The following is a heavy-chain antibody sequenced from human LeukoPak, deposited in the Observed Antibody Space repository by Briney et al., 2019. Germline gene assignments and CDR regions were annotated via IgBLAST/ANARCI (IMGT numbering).Heavy chain of an antibody. D-gene: IGHD1-14*01. CDR1: GFTFSSYG. Sequence: GVLRLSCAASGFTFSSYGMHWVRQAPGKGLEWVAVISYDGSNKYYADSVKGRFTISRDNSKNTLYLQMNSLRAEDTAVYYCAKEADTGYFDYWGQGTLVTVSS. V-gene: IGHV3-30*18. CDR3: AKEADTGYFDY. CDR2: ISYDGSNK. J-gene: IGHJ4*02.